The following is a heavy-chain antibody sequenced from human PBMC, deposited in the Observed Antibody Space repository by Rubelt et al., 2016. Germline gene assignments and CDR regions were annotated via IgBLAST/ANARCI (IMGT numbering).Heavy chain of an antibody. D-gene: IGHD2-2*01. CDR3: ATGIVVVPAHVPSRDY. CDR2: FDPEDGET. CDR1: GYTLTELS. Sequence: QVQLVQSGAEVKKPGASVKVSCKVSGYTLTELSMHWVRQAPGKGLEWMGGFDPEDGETIYAQKFQGRVTMTEDTSTVTAYMELSSLRSEDTALYYCATGIVVVPAHVPSRDYWGQGTLVTVSS. J-gene: IGHJ4*02. V-gene: IGHV1-24*01.